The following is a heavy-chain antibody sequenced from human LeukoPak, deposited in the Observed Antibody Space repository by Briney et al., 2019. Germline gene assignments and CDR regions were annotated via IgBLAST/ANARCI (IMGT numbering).Heavy chain of an antibody. CDR2: IYYSGST. V-gene: IGHV4-30-4*01. CDR1: GGSISSGDYY. J-gene: IGHJ4*02. CDR3: ARSGYDYYFDY. Sequence: SETLSLTCTVSGGSISSGDYYWSWIRQPPGKGLEWIGYIYYSGSTYYNPSLKSRVTISVDTSKSQFSLKLSSVTAADTAVCYCARSGYDYYFDYWGQGTLVTVSS. D-gene: IGHD5-12*01.